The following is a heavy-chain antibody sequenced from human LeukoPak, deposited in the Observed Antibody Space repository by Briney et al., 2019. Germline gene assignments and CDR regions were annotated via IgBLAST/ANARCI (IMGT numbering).Heavy chain of an antibody. V-gene: IGHV3-53*01. CDR3: ARSLRVRGVPDYMDV. J-gene: IGHJ6*03. CDR2: IHKNAIT. CDR1: GFTVSSNY. Sequence: GGSLRLSCAASGFTVSSNYMTWVRQAPGKGLEWGSVIHKNAITYSAHTVKGRFTISRDNSKNMLYPQMNSLRAEDTAVYYCARSLRVRGVPDYMDVWGKGTTVIISS. D-gene: IGHD3-10*02.